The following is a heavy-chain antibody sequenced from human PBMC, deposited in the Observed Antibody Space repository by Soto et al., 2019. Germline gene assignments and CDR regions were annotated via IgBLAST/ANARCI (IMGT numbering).Heavy chain of an antibody. CDR3: ARSYGSGSYGYYFDY. CDR1: GGSISSYY. V-gene: IGHV4-59*01. Sequence: SETLSLTCTVSGGSISSYYWSWIRQPPGKGLEWIGYIYYSGSTNYNPSLKSRVTISVDTSKNQFSLKLSSVTAADTAVYYCARSYGSGSYGYYFDYWGQGTLVTVSS. D-gene: IGHD3-10*01. CDR2: IYYSGST. J-gene: IGHJ4*02.